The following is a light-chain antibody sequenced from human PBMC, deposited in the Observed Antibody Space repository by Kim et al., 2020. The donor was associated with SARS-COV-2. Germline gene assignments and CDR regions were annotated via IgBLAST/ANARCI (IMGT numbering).Light chain of an antibody. Sequence: QSALTQPRSVSGSPGQSVTISCTGTSNDVGNYNYVSWYQQHPGKAPKLMIYDVSKRPSGVPDRFSGSKSGNTASLTISGLQAEDEADYSCCSYAGRYTWVFGGGTKLTVL. CDR1: SNDVGNYNY. CDR2: DVS. V-gene: IGLV2-11*01. CDR3: CSYAGRYTWV. J-gene: IGLJ3*02.